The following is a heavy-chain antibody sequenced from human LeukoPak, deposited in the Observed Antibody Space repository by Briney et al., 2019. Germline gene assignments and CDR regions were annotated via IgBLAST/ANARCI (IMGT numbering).Heavy chain of an antibody. J-gene: IGHJ4*02. Sequence: GASVKVSCKASGYTVTSYGISGVRQAPGQGLEWMGWISAYNGNTNYAQKPQGRVTMTTDTSKSTAYMELRSLRSDDTAVYDCARIGWELSSGPEGGDYWGQGTLVTVSS. CDR1: GYTVTSYG. CDR3: ARIGWELSSGPEGGDY. CDR2: ISAYNGNT. V-gene: IGHV1-18*01. D-gene: IGHD1-26*01.